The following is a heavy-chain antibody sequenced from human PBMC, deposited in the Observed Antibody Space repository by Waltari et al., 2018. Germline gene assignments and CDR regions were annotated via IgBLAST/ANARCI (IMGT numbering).Heavy chain of an antibody. CDR1: GFTFRSYS. CDR2: ISRSSSYI. V-gene: IGHV3-21*01. Sequence: EVQLVESGGGLVKPGGSLRLSCAASGFTFRSYSMNWVRQAPGKGLEGVSSISRSSSYIYYADSVKGRFTLSRDNAKNSLYLQMNSLRAEDTAVYYCARVWNYYGSGSYSDHWGQGTLVTVSS. CDR3: ARVWNYYGSGSYSDH. J-gene: IGHJ4*02. D-gene: IGHD3-10*01.